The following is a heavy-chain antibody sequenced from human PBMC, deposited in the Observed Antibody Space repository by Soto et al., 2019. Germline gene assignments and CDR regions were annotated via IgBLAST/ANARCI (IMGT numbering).Heavy chain of an antibody. Sequence: EVQLLESGGSLVQPGGSLRLSCSASGFTFTKYAMSWVRQAPGKGLEWVSAIRANGQSTYYADSVKGRFTISRDNSKNTVFLEMDSLRVDDTATYYCAKDLGDVVVVLDFWGQGTLVTVSS. CDR1: GFTFTKYA. J-gene: IGHJ4*02. D-gene: IGHD3-16*01. CDR2: IRANGQST. CDR3: AKDLGDVVVVLDF. V-gene: IGHV3-23*01.